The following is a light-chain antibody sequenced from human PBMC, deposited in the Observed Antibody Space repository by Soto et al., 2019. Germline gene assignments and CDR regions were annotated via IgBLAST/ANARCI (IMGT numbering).Light chain of an antibody. J-gene: IGKJ1*01. CDR2: GAS. CDR3: QQYDGWWT. Sequence: EIVMTQSPATLSVSPGERATLSCRASQSISTNLAWYQQKPGQAPRLLIYGASTRATGIPARFSGSGSGTEFTLTISSLQSEDFAVYSCQQYDGWWTFGQGTKVEIK. V-gene: IGKV3-15*01. CDR1: QSISTN.